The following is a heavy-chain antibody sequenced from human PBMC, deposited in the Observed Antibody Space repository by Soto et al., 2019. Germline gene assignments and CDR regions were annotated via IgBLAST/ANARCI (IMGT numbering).Heavy chain of an antibody. CDR3: ARDHLILPAHDFFYGSDV. V-gene: IGHV3-7*03. CDR2: IPQEGVDG. J-gene: IGHJ6*02. Sequence: VGSLRLSCEVSGFVFSMYSMSWVRQTPGKGLEWVAKIPQEGVDGHYADSVKGRFTISRDNGKNSLYLQMNNLRAEDTAVYYCARDHLILPAHDFFYGSDVWGRGATVTVSS. D-gene: IGHD2-21*02. CDR1: GFVFSMYS.